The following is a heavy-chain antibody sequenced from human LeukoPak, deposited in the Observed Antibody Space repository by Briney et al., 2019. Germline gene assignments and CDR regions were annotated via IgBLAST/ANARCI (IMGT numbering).Heavy chain of an antibody. CDR2: TYYRSKWYN. V-gene: IGHV6-1*01. CDR1: GDSVSSNSAA. D-gene: IGHD6-19*01. Sequence: SQTLSLTCAISGDSVSSNSAAWNWIRQSPSRGLEWLGRTYYRSKWYNDYAVSVKSRITINPDTSKNQFSLQLNSVTPEDTAVYYCARVGLDHSSGYYYYGMDVWGQGTTVTVSS. J-gene: IGHJ6*02. CDR3: ARVGLDHSSGYYYYGMDV.